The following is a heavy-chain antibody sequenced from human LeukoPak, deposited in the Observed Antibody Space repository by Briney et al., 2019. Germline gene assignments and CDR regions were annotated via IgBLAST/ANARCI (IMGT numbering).Heavy chain of an antibody. V-gene: IGHV5-51*01. Sequence: GESLKISCKGSGYSFTTYWIGLVRQLPGKGLELMGIIYPGDSNTRYSPSFQGQVTISADKSISSAYLQWSSLKASDTAIYYCARRANGATDFDYWGQGTLVTVSS. CDR2: IYPGDSNT. D-gene: IGHD4/OR15-4a*01. CDR3: ARRANGATDFDY. CDR1: GYSFTTYW. J-gene: IGHJ4*02.